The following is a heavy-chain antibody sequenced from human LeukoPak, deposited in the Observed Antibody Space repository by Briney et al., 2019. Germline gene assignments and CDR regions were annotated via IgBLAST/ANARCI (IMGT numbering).Heavy chain of an antibody. CDR2: IYHSGST. J-gene: IGHJ1*01. V-gene: IGHV4-61*08. CDR1: GGSISSGGYY. Sequence: SQTLSLTCTVSGGSISSGGYYWSWIRQHPGKGLEWIGYIYHSGSTNYNPSLQSRVTISVDTSKNQFSLNLNSVTAADTAVYYCARGGAARLHFQNWGQGTLVTVSS. CDR3: ARGGAARLHFQN. D-gene: IGHD6-6*01.